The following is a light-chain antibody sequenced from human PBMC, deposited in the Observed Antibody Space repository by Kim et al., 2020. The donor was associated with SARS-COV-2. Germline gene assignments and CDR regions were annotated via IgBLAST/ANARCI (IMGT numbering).Light chain of an antibody. Sequence: LALGQTARITCGGNNIGSKNVHWYQQKPGQAPVLVIYRDSNRPSGIPERFSGSNSGNTATLTISRAQAGDEADYYCQVWDSSTVVFGGGTQLTVL. CDR2: RDS. CDR3: QVWDSSTVV. J-gene: IGLJ2*01. V-gene: IGLV3-9*01. CDR1: NIGSKN.